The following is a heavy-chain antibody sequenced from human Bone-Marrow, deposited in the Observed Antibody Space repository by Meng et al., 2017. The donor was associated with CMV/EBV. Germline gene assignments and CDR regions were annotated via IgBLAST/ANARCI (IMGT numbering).Heavy chain of an antibody. J-gene: IGHJ6*02. D-gene: IGHD3-3*01. V-gene: IGHV3-48*03. CDR2: ISSSGSTI. CDR3: ARDREFMKGFLEGLPAYYGMDV. CDR1: GFTFSSYE. Sequence: GGSLRLSCAASGFTFSSYEMNWVRQAPGKGLEWVSYISSSGSTIYYAVSVKGRFTISRDNAKYSVYLQMNSLRAEDTAVYYCARDREFMKGFLEGLPAYYGMDVWGQGTTVTVSS.